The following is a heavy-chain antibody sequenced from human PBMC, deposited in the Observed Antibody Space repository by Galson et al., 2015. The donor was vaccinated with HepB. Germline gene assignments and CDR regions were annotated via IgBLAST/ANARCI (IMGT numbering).Heavy chain of an antibody. CDR3: AREDEYGRDYV. J-gene: IGHJ4*02. CDR2: IYCRP. V-gene: IGHV4-31*11. D-gene: IGHD3-16*01. CDR1: GGSIRNGGYY. Sequence: TLSLTCAVSGGSIRNGGYYWNWIRQHPEKGLEWIGSIYCRPKYNPSLQGRVTMSVETPQNHFSLNLTSVTAADTAIYYCAREDEYGRDYVWGQGIRVIVSA.